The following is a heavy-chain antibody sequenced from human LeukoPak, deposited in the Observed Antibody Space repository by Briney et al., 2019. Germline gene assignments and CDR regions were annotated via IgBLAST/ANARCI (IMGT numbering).Heavy chain of an antibody. CDR2: IYPGDSDT. D-gene: IGHD3-9*01. V-gene: IGHV5-51*01. Sequence: GESLKISCKGSGYSFTSYWIGWVRQMPGKGLEWMGIIYPGDSDTRYSPSFQGQVTISADKSISTAYLQWSSLKDSDTATYYCARLNDILTGYSPHGMDVWGQGTTVTVSS. J-gene: IGHJ6*02. CDR1: GYSFTSYW. CDR3: ARLNDILTGYSPHGMDV.